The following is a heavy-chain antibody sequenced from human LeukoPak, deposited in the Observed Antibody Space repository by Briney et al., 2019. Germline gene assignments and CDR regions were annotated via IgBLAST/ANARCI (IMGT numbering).Heavy chain of an antibody. CDR1: VFTFSSYD. Sequence: PGGSLRLSCAASVFTFSSYDMSWVRQAPGKGLEWVSASSGSGGRTYYADSVKGRFTISRDNAKNSLYLQMNSLRAEDTAVYYCARVFGAGYSDYWGQGTLVTVSS. D-gene: IGHD4/OR15-4a*01. J-gene: IGHJ4*02. CDR2: SSGSGGRT. CDR3: ARVFGAGYSDY. V-gene: IGHV3-23*01.